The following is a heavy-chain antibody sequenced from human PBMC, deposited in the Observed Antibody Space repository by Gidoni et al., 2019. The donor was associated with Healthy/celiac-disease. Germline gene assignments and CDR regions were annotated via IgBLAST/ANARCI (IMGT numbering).Heavy chain of an antibody. V-gene: IGHV1-8*01. CDR2: MNPNSSNT. CDR1: GYTCTSYE. J-gene: IGHJ4*02. CDR3: ASSGAASGTSGYYFDY. Sequence: QVQLVQSGAEGKKPGASVKVSRMASGYTCTSYEINWASQATGQGLEWMGWMNPNSSNTGYAQKFQGRVTMTRNTSISTAYMELSSLRSEDTAVYYCASSGAASGTSGYYFDYWGQGTLVTVSS. D-gene: IGHD6-13*01.